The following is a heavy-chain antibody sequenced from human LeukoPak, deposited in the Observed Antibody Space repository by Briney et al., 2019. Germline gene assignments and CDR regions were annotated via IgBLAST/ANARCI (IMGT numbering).Heavy chain of an antibody. CDR3: ARDRGRSYYDSSGYYGPPAFDI. Sequence: SVKVSCKASGGTFSSYAISWVRQAPGQGLEWMGGIIPIFGTANYAQKFQGRVTITADESTSTAYMELSSLRSEDTAVYYCARDRGRSYYDSSGYYGPPAFDIRGQGTMVTVSS. J-gene: IGHJ3*02. V-gene: IGHV1-69*13. D-gene: IGHD3-22*01. CDR2: IIPIFGTA. CDR1: GGTFSSYA.